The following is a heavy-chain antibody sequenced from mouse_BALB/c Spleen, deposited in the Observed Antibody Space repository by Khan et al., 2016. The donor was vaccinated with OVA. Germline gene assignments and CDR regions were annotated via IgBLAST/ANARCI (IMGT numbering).Heavy chain of an antibody. J-gene: IGHJ4*01. Sequence: VQLQQSGAELARPGASVKLSCKASGYTFTSYWMQWVKQRPGQGLEWIGAIYPGDGDTRYTQKFKGKATLTADKSSSTAYMQLSSLASEDSAVXYCASGIPHYYAMDYGGQGTSVTVSS. CDR2: IYPGDGDT. CDR3: ASGIPHYYAMDY. V-gene: IGHV1-87*01. CDR1: GYTFTSYW.